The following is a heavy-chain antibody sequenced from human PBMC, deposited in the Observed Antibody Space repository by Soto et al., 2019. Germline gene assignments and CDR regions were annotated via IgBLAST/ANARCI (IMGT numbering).Heavy chain of an antibody. Sequence: QVRLVQSGTEVKKPGSSVKVSCQASGDTFSKYAISWVRQAPGQGLEWMGGIIPIFGAPNHAQKFQGRVTITADESTTTVYMELTRLTSEDTAVYYCAGSPEWSYALNEAVISTFGFSWGQGTLVTVSS. CDR3: AGSPEWSYALNEAVISTFGFS. CDR2: IIPIFGAP. J-gene: IGHJ5*02. V-gene: IGHV1-69*01. D-gene: IGHD3-3*01. CDR1: GDTFSKYA.